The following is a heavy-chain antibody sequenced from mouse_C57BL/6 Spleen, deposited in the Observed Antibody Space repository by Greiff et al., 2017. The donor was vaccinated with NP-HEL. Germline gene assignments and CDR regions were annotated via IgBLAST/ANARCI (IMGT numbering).Heavy chain of an antibody. CDR3: AREGDYDLFAY. D-gene: IGHD2-4*01. J-gene: IGHJ3*01. CDR2: ISYDGSN. Sequence: DVQLQESGPGLVKPSQSLSLTCSVTGYSITSGYYWNWIRQFPGNKLEWMGYISYDGSNNYNPSLKNRISITRDTSKNQFFLKLNSVTTEDTATYYCAREGDYDLFAYWGQGTLVTVSA. V-gene: IGHV3-6*01. CDR1: GYSITSGYY.